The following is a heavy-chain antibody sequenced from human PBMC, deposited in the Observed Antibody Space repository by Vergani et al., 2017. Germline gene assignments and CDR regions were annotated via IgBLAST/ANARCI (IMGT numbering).Heavy chain of an antibody. D-gene: IGHD3-10*01. CDR1: GFTFDDYA. J-gene: IGHJ4*02. V-gene: IGHV3-9*01. CDR3: AKDVYGSGSYFDY. CDR2: ISWNSGRI. Sequence: EVQLVESGGGLVQPGRSLRLSCAASGFTFDDYAMHWVRQAPGKGLEWVSGISWNSGRIGYADSVTGRFTISRDNAKHSLYLQMNSLRAEDTALYYCAKDVYGSGSYFDYWGQGTLVTVSS.